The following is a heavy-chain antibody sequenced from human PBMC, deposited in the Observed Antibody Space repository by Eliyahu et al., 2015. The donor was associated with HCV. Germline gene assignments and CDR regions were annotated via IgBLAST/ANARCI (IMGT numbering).Heavy chain of an antibody. CDR2: INSDGSST. J-gene: IGHJ4*02. CDR1: GFXFSSYW. Sequence: EVQLVESGGGLVQPGVSLRLSCAASGFXFSSYWMHWVRQAPGKGAVWVSRINSDGSSTSYADSVKGRFTISRDNAKNTLYLQMNSLRAEDTAVYYCARDRRFLEWLFDYWGQGTLVTVSS. CDR3: ARDRRFLEWLFDY. V-gene: IGHV3-74*01. D-gene: IGHD3-3*01.